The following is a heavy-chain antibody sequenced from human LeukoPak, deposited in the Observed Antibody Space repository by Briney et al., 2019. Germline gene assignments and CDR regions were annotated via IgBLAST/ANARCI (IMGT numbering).Heavy chain of an antibody. CDR3: ARDGTTVTTYYYYMDV. D-gene: IGHD4-17*01. CDR2: ISSSSSYI. J-gene: IGHJ6*03. Sequence: GGSLRLSCAASGFTFSGYSMNWVRQAPGKGLEWVSSISSSSSYIYYADSVKGRFTISRDNAKNSLYLQMNSLRAEDTAVYYCARDGTTVTTYYYYMDVWGKGTTVTVSS. CDR1: GFTFSGYS. V-gene: IGHV3-21*01.